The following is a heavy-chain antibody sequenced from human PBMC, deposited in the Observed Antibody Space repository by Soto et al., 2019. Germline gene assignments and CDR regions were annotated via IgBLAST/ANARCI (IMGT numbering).Heavy chain of an antibody. V-gene: IGHV1-46*01. J-gene: IGHJ1*01. CDR1: GYTFTTYS. Sequence: ASVKVSCKASGYTFTTYSMHWVRQAPGQGLEWMGIISPDGGRTSYAQKFQGGVTMTRDTSTSTVYMELSSLRSEDTAVYYCARGGRVRGVPRPLAYRAQGTPVPVSS. CDR2: ISPDGGRT. D-gene: IGHD3-10*01. CDR3: ARGGRVRGVPRPLAY.